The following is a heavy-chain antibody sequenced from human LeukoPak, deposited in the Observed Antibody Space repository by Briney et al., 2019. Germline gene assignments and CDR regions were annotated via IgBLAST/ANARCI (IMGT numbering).Heavy chain of an antibody. D-gene: IGHD3-10*01. CDR2: ISYDGSNK. J-gene: IGHJ5*01. CDR3: GYYNSGSYSTPDS. CDR1: GFTFSSYV. V-gene: IGHV3-30*04. Sequence: PGGSLRLSCAASGFTFSSYVLHWVRQAPGKGLEWVAIISYDGSNKYYADSLKGRFSISRDKSKNTLYLQMKTLRSQDTPVYYCGYYNSGSYSTPDSWGQGTQVTVSS.